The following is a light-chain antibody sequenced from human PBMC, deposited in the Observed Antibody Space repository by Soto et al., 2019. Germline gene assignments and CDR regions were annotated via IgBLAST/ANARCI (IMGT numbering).Light chain of an antibody. J-gene: IGLJ3*02. V-gene: IGLV1-40*01. CDR1: SSNIGAGYD. CDR3: QSYDSSLRGSV. Sequence: QSVLTQPPSVSGAPGQRVTISCTGSSSNIGAGYDVHWYQQLPGTAPKLLIYGNSHRPSGVPDRSSGSKSGTSASLAITGLQAEDEADYYCQSYDSSLRGSVFGGGTQLTVL. CDR2: GNS.